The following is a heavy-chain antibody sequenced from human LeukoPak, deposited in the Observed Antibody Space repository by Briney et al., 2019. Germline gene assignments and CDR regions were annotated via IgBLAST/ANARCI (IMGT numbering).Heavy chain of an antibody. CDR2: INHSGST. D-gene: IGHD3-22*01. J-gene: IGHJ6*03. V-gene: IGHV4-34*01. Sequence: SETLSLTCAVYGGSFSGYYWSWIRQPPGKGLEWIGEINHSGSTNYNPSLRSRVTISVDTSKSQLSLKLNSVTAADTAVYFCARVRWLHAYYSYYYMDVWGRGTTVTVSS. CDR3: ARVRWLHAYYSYYYMDV. CDR1: GGSFSGYY.